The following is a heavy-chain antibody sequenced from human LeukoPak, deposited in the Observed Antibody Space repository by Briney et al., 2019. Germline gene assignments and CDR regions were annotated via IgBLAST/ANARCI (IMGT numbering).Heavy chain of an antibody. CDR2: IYTSGSN. CDR1: GGSISSYY. J-gene: IGHJ4*02. D-gene: IGHD3-22*01. Sequence: PSETLSLTCTVSGGSISSYYWSWIRQPAGKGLEWIGRIYTSGSNNYNPSLKSRVTMSVDTSKNQFSLKLSSVTAADTAVYYCARGGSDYYDSSGYFDYWGQGTLVTVSS. V-gene: IGHV4-4*07. CDR3: ARGGSDYYDSSGYFDY.